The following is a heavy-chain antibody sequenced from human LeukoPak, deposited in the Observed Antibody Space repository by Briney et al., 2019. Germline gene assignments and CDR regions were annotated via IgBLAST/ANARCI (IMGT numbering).Heavy chain of an antibody. J-gene: IGHJ4*02. CDR2: MNPNSGNT. D-gene: IGHD3-10*01. CDR1: GYTFTSYD. Sequence: ASVKVSCKASGYTFTSYDINWVRQATGQGLEWMGWMNPNSGNTGYAQKFQGRVTMTRNTSISTAYMELSSLGSEDTAVYYCARFYYGSGSYYSNFDYWGQGTLVTVSS. V-gene: IGHV1-8*01. CDR3: ARFYYGSGSYYSNFDY.